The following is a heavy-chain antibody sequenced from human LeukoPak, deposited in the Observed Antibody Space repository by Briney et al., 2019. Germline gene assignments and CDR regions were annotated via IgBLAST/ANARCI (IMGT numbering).Heavy chain of an antibody. Sequence: PGGSPRLSCGGSGFTFSHAWVSWGRQAPGKGVEWVGRIKSNPDGGTTDYGAPVKGRFSISRDDSKSTLYLQMNSLHTDDTAVYYCTTDKAWWAPGSYFEFWGQGSLVTVSS. D-gene: IGHD2-8*02. V-gene: IGHV3-15*01. CDR1: GFTFSHAW. CDR2: IKSNPDGGTT. CDR3: TTDKAWWAPGSYFEF. J-gene: IGHJ4*02.